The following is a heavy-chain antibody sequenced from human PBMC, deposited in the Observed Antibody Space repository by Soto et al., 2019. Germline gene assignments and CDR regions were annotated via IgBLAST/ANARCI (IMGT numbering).Heavy chain of an antibody. CDR2: IWFDGSRE. Sequence: QVQLVESGGGVVQPGRSLRLSCVASGFTVSNIGMHWVRQAPGKGLEWVAVIWFDGSREYYADSVRGRFTISRDNSKNTLYLQMNSLRADDSGLYYCGRGRPRAVSTLPLFDSWGQGALVTVSS. V-gene: IGHV3-33*01. J-gene: IGHJ4*02. CDR3: GRGRPRAVSTLPLFDS. CDR1: GFTVSNIG. D-gene: IGHD6-25*01.